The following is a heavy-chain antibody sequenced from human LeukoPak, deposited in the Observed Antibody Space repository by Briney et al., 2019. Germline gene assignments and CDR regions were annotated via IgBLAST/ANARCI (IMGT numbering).Heavy chain of an antibody. CDR3: ASYTGTTSSFDY. Sequence: SETLSLTCTVSGGSISSYYWSWIRQPPGKGLEWIAYIYYSGNTNYNLSLKNRVTMSVDTSKNQFSLKLSSVTAADTAVYYCASYTGTTSSFDYWGQGTLVTVSS. D-gene: IGHD1-7*01. J-gene: IGHJ4*02. CDR1: GGSISSYY. V-gene: IGHV4-59*01. CDR2: IYYSGNT.